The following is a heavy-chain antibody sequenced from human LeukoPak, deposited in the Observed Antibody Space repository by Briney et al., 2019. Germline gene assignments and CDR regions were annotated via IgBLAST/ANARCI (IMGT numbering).Heavy chain of an antibody. CDR1: GYTFTNYW. Sequence: GESLKISCKASGYTFTNYWIGWVRQMPGKGLEWMGIIYPGDSETRYSPSFQGQVTISADKSISTAFLQWSSLKASDTAMYYCARLEGGSMSPIDSWGQGTQVTVSS. CDR2: IYPGDSET. J-gene: IGHJ4*02. CDR3: ARLEGGSMSPIDS. V-gene: IGHV5-51*01. D-gene: IGHD3-10*01.